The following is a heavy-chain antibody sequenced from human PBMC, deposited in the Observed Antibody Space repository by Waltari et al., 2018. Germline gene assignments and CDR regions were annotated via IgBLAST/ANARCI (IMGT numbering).Heavy chain of an antibody. D-gene: IGHD2-2*01. Sequence: QVQLVQSGAEVKKPGASVKVSCKGSGYTFTGYYMNWVRQAPGTGLEWMGRINPNSGGTNYAQKFQGRVTMTRDTSISTAYMELSRLRSDDTAVYYCARTTEYCSSTSCYRGFDYWGQGTLVTVSS. V-gene: IGHV1-2*06. CDR2: INPNSGGT. CDR1: GYTFTGYY. J-gene: IGHJ4*02. CDR3: ARTTEYCSSTSCYRGFDY.